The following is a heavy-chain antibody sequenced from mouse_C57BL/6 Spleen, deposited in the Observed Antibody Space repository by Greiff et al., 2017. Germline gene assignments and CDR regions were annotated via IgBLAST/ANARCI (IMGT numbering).Heavy chain of an antibody. CDR3: ARRDWDRDVDY. CDR2: IYPGDGDT. J-gene: IGHJ2*01. D-gene: IGHD4-1*01. V-gene: IGHV1-82*01. CDR1: GYAFSSSW. Sequence: QVQLQQSGPELVKPGASVKISCKASGYAFSSSWMNWVKQRPGKGLEWIGRIYPGDGDTNYNGKFKGKATLTADKSSSTAYMQLSSLTSEDSAVYFCARRDWDRDVDYWGQGTTLTVSS.